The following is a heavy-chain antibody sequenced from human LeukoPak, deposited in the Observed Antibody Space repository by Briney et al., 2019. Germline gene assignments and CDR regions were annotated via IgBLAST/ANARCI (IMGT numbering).Heavy chain of an antibody. Sequence: PSETLSLTCTVSGDSISSGDYYWTWIRQHPGKGLEWIGYIHYSGSTYYNPSLKSRVTISVDTSKNQFSLKASSVTAADTAVYYCARAKYSSGWYLDYWGQGTLVTVSS. J-gene: IGHJ4*02. V-gene: IGHV4-31*03. CDR2: IHYSGST. CDR1: GDSISSGDYY. D-gene: IGHD6-19*01. CDR3: ARAKYSSGWYLDY.